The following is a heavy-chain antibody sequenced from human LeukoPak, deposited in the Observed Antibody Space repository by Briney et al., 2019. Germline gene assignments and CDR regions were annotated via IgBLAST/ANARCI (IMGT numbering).Heavy chain of an antibody. J-gene: IGHJ4*02. CDR2: INPSGGST. CDR3: ARGGTAYYYDSSGYYSY. V-gene: IGHV1-46*01. D-gene: IGHD3-22*01. Sequence: ASVKVSCKASGYTFTSYYMHWVRQAPGQGLEWTGIINPSGGSTSYAQKFQGRVTMTRDTSTSTVYMELSSLRSEDTAVYYCARGGTAYYYDSSGYYSYWGQGTLVTVSS. CDR1: GYTFTSYY.